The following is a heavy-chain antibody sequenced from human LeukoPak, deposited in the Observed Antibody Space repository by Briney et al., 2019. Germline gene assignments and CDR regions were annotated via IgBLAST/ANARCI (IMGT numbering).Heavy chain of an antibody. V-gene: IGHV1-46*01. D-gene: IGHD3-22*01. CDR2: INPSGGST. CDR3: ARLRIYYDSSGYYLDY. CDR1: GYTFTSYY. J-gene: IGHJ4*02. Sequence: ASVKVSCKASGYTFTSYYMHWVRQAPGQGLEGMGIINPSGGSTSYAQKFQGRVTMTRDTSTSTVYMELSSLRSEDTAVYYCARLRIYYDSSGYYLDYWGQGTLVTVSS.